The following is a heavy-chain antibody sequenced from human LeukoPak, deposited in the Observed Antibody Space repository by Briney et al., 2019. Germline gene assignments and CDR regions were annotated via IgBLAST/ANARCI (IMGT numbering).Heavy chain of an antibody. CDR2: VNESGGRT. V-gene: IGHV3-23*01. J-gene: IGHJ4*02. CDR1: GFSFSTYA. CDR3: TKEGRPNSRGGYFDY. D-gene: IGHD6-13*01. Sequence: GVSLRLSCVASGFSFSTYAMGWVRQAPGKGLEWVSTVNESGGRTYYADSVKGRFTMSRDNSKNTLYLQMNSLRGEDTAIYYCTKEGRPNSRGGYFDYWGQGTRVTVSS.